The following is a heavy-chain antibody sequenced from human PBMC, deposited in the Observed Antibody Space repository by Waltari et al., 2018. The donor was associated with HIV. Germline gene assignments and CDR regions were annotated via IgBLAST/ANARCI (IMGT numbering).Heavy chain of an antibody. V-gene: IGHV3-21*04. J-gene: IGHJ4*02. CDR3: VRDDPGYGPIDY. CDR1: GLELRHYS. D-gene: IGHD3-16*01. CDR2: IRRGNNEK. Sequence: LVESGGGVVKTGGSIRLTCDASGLELRHYSMNWVRHSPMRGLEWVASIRRGNNEKHYLDSVRGRFAISRDISESSVYLQMESLKEDDTATYFCVRDDPGYGPIDYWGQGTLVTV.